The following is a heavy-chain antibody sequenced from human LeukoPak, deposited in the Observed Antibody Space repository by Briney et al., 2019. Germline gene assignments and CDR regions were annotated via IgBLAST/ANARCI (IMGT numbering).Heavy chain of an antibody. J-gene: IGHJ4*02. CDR3: AKSTVTYYFDC. D-gene: IGHD4-17*01. CDR2: ISGSGGST. Sequence: GGSLRLSCAASGFTFNNYDMSWVRQAPGKGLEWVSAISGSGGSTYYADSVKGRFTISRDNSKNTLYLQMNSLRAEDTAVYYCAKSTVTYYFDCWGQGTLVTVSS. CDR1: GFTFNNYD. V-gene: IGHV3-23*01.